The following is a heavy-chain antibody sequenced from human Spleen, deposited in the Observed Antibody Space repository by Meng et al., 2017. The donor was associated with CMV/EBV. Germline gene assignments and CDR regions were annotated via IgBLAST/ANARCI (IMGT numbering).Heavy chain of an antibody. CDR3: ARDGYYNFWSGYLTFDP. CDR2: ISAYNGNT. CDR1: YTFSSSG. Sequence: YTFSSSGIPWVRQAPGQGLEWMGWISAYNGNTNYAQKVQGRVTMTTDTSTSTAYMELRSLRSDDTAVYYCARDGYYNFWSGYLTFDPWGQGTLVTVSS. J-gene: IGHJ5*02. V-gene: IGHV1-18*04. D-gene: IGHD3-3*01.